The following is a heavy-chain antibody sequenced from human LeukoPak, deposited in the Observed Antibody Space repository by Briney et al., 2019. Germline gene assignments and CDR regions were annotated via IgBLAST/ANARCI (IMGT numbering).Heavy chain of an antibody. CDR3: ARGYGRYFDY. CDR1: GGTISSTSYY. CDR2: IYYSGST. Sequence: SETLSFTCTASGGTISSTSYYWGWIRQPPGKGLEWIGSIYYSGSTYYNPSLKSRVTISVDTSKNQFSLKLSSVTAADTAVYYCARGYGRYFDYWGQGTLVTVSS. D-gene: IGHD5-18*01. V-gene: IGHV4-39*07. J-gene: IGHJ4*02.